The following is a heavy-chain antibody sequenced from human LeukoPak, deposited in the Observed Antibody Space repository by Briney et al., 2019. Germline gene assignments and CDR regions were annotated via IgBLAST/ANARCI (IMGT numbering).Heavy chain of an antibody. CDR2: IYPGDSDT. D-gene: IGHD5-18*01. Sequence: GESLKISCKASGYSFANYWIAWVRQMPGKGLEWMGFIYPGDSDTRYSPSFQGQVTISADKSISTAYMQWSSLKASDTAVYYCASQGDTAISAFDIWGQGTMVTVSS. J-gene: IGHJ3*02. CDR1: GYSFANYW. CDR3: ASQGDTAISAFDI. V-gene: IGHV5-51*01.